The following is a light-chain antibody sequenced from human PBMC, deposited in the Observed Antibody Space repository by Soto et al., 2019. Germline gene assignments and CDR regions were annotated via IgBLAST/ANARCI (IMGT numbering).Light chain of an antibody. V-gene: IGLV1-40*01. CDR3: QSYDSRLSGAV. CDR2: GNS. CDR1: SSNIGAGYD. J-gene: IGLJ3*02. Sequence: QSVLTQPPSVSGAPGQRVTISCTGSSSNIGAGYDVHWYQQLPGTAPKLLIYGNSNRPSGVPDRFSGSKSGTSASVAITGLQGEDEADYYCQSYDSRLSGAVFGGGTKRTVL.